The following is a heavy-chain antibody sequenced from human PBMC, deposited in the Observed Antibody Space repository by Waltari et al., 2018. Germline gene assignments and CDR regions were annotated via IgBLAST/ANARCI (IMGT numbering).Heavy chain of an antibody. CDR2: IKWKSGNI. D-gene: IGHD3-16*01. Sequence: EVQLVESGGGLVQPGRSLRLSCAASGFTFDDYAMHWVRQAPGKGLEWVSGIKWKSGNIAYADSVKGRFTISRDNAKNSLYLQMNSLRAEDTALYYCAKDGGDGYNTRGFDYWGQGTLVTVSS. CDR3: AKDGGDGYNTRGFDY. V-gene: IGHV3-9*01. J-gene: IGHJ4*02. CDR1: GFTFDDYA.